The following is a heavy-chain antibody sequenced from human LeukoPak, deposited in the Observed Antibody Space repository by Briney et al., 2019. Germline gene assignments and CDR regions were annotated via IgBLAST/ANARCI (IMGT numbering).Heavy chain of an antibody. V-gene: IGHV1-2*02. J-gene: IGHJ4*02. D-gene: IGHD3-3*01. Sequence: GASVKVSCTASGYTFTGYYIHWVRQAPGQGLEWMGWINPNSGGTNYAQKFQGRVTMTRDTSISTAYMELSRLRSDDTAVYYCARVGNHYDFWSGYYEEGLLDYWGQGTLVTVSS. CDR1: GYTFTGYY. CDR3: ARVGNHYDFWSGYYEEGLLDY. CDR2: INPNSGGT.